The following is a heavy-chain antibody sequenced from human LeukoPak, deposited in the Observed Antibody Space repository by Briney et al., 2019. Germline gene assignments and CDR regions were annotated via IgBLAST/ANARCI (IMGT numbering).Heavy chain of an antibody. V-gene: IGHV3-74*01. CDR3: ARDLAPNYYYYYMDV. CDR1: GFTFSSYW. J-gene: IGHJ6*03. CDR2: INSDGSST. Sequence: PGGSLRLSWAASGFTFSSYWMHWVRQAPGKGLVWVSRINSDGSSTSYADSVKGRFTISRDNAKNTLYLQMNSLRAEDTAVYYCARDLAPNYYYYYMDVWGKGTTVTVSS.